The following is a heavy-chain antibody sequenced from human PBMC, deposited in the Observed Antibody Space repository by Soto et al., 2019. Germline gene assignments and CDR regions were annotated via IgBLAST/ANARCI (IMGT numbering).Heavy chain of an antibody. J-gene: IGHJ4*02. V-gene: IGHV4-34*01. CDR3: ARGRITMVRGVSLPPDY. Sequence: SETLSLTCAVYGGSFSGYYWSWIRQPPGKGLEWIGEINHSGSTNYNPSLKSRVTISVDTSKNQFSLKLSSVTAADTAVYYCARGRITMVRGVSLPPDYWGQGTLVTVSS. D-gene: IGHD3-10*01. CDR2: INHSGST. CDR1: GGSFSGYY.